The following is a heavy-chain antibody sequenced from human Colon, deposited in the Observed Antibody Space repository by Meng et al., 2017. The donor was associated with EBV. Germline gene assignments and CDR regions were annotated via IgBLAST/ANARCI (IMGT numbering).Heavy chain of an antibody. CDR2: IYYSGST. Sequence: QLPLQDSGPGLVKPSPTLSLTFTVSGGCGSSGGYYWTWIRQHPGKGLEWFGHIYYSGSTFYNPSLKRRVIISIDTSKNQFSLNLRSVTAADTAVYYCARVSSGWDYFDYWGQGTLVTVSS. CDR1: GGCGSSGGYY. CDR3: ARVSSGWDYFDY. V-gene: IGHV4-31*03. J-gene: IGHJ4*02. D-gene: IGHD6-19*01.